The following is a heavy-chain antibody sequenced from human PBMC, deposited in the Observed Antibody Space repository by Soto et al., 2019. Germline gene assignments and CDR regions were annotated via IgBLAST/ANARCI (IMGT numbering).Heavy chain of an antibody. D-gene: IGHD5-12*01. CDR1: GGTFSSYG. CDR2: IIPIFGTA. J-gene: IGHJ6*02. CDR3: ARGEMATINYYYYGMDV. V-gene: IGHV1-69*12. Sequence: QVQLVQSGAEVKKPGSSVEVSCKASGGTFSSYGISWVRQAPGQGLEWMGGIIPIFGTANYAQNFQGRVTITADESTRPAYMSLSSLRSEDTAAYYCARGEMATINYYYYGMDVWGQGTTVAVTS.